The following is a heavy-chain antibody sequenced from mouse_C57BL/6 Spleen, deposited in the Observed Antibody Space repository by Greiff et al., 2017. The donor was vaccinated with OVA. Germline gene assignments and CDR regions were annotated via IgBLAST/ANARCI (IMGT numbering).Heavy chain of an antibody. D-gene: IGHD1-1*01. V-gene: IGHV6-3*01. J-gene: IGHJ2*01. CDR2: LRLISDHYAL. CDR3: TNITTGVGDC. Sequence: EVHLVESGGGLVQPGGSMKLSCVASGFTFSNHWMNWVRQSPEQGLEWVAQLRLISDHYALAYAESVKGRFTITIDESKRSVYLQMNNVTTEDTGIYYCTNITTGVGDCWGQGTTLTVSS. CDR1: GFTFSNHW.